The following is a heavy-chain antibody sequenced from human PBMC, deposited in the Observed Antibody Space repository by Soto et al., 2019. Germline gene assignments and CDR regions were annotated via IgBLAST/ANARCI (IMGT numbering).Heavy chain of an antibody. CDR1: GFTFSSYW. V-gene: IGHV3-74*01. D-gene: IGHD2-15*01. Sequence: EVQLVESGGGLVQPGGSLRLSCAGSGFTFSSYWMHWVRQGPGKGLVWVSRINSDGSSTTYADSVKGRFTISRDNAKKTLYLQMNSLRAEDTAVYYCARGAYCSGGTCYHDSRIVDYWGQGTLVTVSS. J-gene: IGHJ4*02. CDR2: INSDGSST. CDR3: ARGAYCSGGTCYHDSRIVDY.